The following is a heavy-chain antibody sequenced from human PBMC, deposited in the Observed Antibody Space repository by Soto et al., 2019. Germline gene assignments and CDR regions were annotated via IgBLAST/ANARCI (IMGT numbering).Heavy chain of an antibody. Sequence: ASVKVSCKASGYTFIDYTIHWVRQAPGQSLEWVGWVSGDNENTKYSQKLQGRVTMTTDTSTSTAYMELSSLRSEDTAVYYCATDRSYCSSTSCYAWFDPWGQGTLVTVS. J-gene: IGHJ5*02. D-gene: IGHD2-2*01. CDR1: GYTFIDYT. CDR3: ATDRSYCSSTSCYAWFDP. V-gene: IGHV1-3*01. CDR2: VSGDNENT.